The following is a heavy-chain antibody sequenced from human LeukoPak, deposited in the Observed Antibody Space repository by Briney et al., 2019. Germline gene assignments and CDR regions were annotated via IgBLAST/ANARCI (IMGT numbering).Heavy chain of an antibody. D-gene: IGHD3-22*01. CDR1: GFIFSSFV. V-gene: IGHV3-21*01. J-gene: IGHJ4*02. Sequence: GESLRLSCAASGFIFSSFVMNWVRQAPGKGLEWVSSISSSSSYIYYADSVKGRFTISRDNAKHSLYLQMNTLRAEDTALYYCARETYDSSGSLDYWGQGTLVTVSS. CDR3: ARETYDSSGSLDY. CDR2: ISSSSSYI.